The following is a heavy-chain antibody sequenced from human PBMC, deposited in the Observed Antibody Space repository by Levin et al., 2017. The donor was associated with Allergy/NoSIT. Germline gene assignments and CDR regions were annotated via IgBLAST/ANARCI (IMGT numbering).Heavy chain of an antibody. J-gene: IGHJ5*02. D-gene: IGHD5-24*01. CDR2: ISASGGSI. V-gene: IGHV3-23*01. CDR3: AKAYGSSARDYNYFDP. CDR1: GFSFSRFA. Sequence: GGSLRLSCAASGFSFSRFAMMWVRQAPGKGLEWVSSISASGGSIYQADSVKGRFTVSRDNAKSTLYLQMNSLKVEDTAVYFCAKAYGSSARDYNYFDPWGQGTLVNVSS.